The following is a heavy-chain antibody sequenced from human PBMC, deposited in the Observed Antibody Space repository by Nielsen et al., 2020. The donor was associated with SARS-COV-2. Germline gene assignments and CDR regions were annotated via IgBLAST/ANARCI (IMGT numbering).Heavy chain of an antibody. J-gene: IGHJ3*02. D-gene: IGHD6-13*01. CDR2: ISSSSSYT. CDR1: GFTFSDYY. Sequence: GGSLRLSCAASGFTFSDYYMSWIRQAPGKGLEWVSYISSSSSYTNYADSVKGRFTISRDNAKNSLYLQMNSLRAEDTAVYYCASGRAAAGTDAFDIWGQGTMVTVSS. V-gene: IGHV3-11*03. CDR3: ASGRAAAGTDAFDI.